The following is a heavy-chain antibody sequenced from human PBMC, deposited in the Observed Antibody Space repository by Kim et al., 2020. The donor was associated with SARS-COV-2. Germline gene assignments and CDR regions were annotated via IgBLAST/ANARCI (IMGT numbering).Heavy chain of an antibody. CDR3: ARARRVSPAGIAAAGRGGGFDY. CDR1: GGSFSGYY. D-gene: IGHD6-13*01. J-gene: IGHJ4*02. V-gene: IGHV4-34*01. CDR2: INHSGST. Sequence: SETLSLTCAVHGGSFSGYYWSWIRQPPGKGLEWIGEINHSGSTNYNPSLKSRVTISVDTSKNQFSLKLSSVTAADTAVYYCARARRVSPAGIAAAGRGGGFDYWGQGTLVTVSS.